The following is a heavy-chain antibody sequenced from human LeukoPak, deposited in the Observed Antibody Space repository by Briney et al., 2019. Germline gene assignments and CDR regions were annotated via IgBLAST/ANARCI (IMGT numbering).Heavy chain of an antibody. CDR1: GFTFSNAW. V-gene: IGHV3-15*01. CDR2: IKSKTDGGTT. J-gene: IGHJ4*02. CDR3: TTDYSGYDEGYFDY. Sequence: GGSLRLSCAASGFTFSNAWMSWVRQAPGKGLEWVGRIKSKTDGGTTDYAAPVKGRFTILRDDSKNTLYLQMNSLKTEDTAVYYCTTDYSGYDEGYFDYWGQGTLVTVSS. D-gene: IGHD5-12*01.